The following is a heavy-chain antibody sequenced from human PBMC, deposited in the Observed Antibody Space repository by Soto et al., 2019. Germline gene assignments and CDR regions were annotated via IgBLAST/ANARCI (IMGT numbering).Heavy chain of an antibody. CDR2: ISFSGAT. J-gene: IGHJ4*02. Sequence: PSETLSLTCTVSGVSITSYFWSWIRQTPGKGLDWIGSISFSGATYSNPSLKGRAALSVDTSENHLSLNSLRAEDTAVYYCVRDGSTGWHFDSWGQGTLVTVSS. CDR1: GVSITSYF. D-gene: IGHD6-19*01. V-gene: IGHV4-59*12. CDR3: VRDGSTGWHFDS.